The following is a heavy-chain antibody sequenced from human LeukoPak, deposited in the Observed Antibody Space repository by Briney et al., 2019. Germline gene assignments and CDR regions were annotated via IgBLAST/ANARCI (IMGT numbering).Heavy chain of an antibody. V-gene: IGHV1-69*13. CDR1: GGTFSSYA. CDR3: ARKIVGATEDAFDI. Sequence: SVKVSCKASGGTFSSYAISWVRQAPGQGLEWMGGIIPIFGTANYAQKFQGRVTITADESTSTAYMELSSLRSEDTAVYYCARKIVGATEDAFDIWGQGTMDTVSS. D-gene: IGHD1-26*01. J-gene: IGHJ3*02. CDR2: IIPIFGTA.